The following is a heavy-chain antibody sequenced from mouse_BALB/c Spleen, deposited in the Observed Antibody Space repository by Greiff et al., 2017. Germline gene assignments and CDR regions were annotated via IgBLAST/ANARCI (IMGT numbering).Heavy chain of an antibody. D-gene: IGHD4-1*01. V-gene: IGHV5-12-2*01. CDR3: ARPDWERGFAY. CDR1: GFTFSSYT. J-gene: IGHJ3*01. Sequence: EVKLMESGGGLVQPGGSLKLSCAASGFTFSSYTMSWVRQTPEKRLEWVAYISNGGGSTYYPDTVKGRFTISRDNAKNTLYLQMSSLKSEDTAMYYCARPDWERGFAYWGQGTLVTVSA. CDR2: ISNGGGST.